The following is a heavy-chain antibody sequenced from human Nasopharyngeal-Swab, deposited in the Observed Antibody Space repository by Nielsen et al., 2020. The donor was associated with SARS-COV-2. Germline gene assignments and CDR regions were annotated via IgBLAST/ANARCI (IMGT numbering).Heavy chain of an antibody. CDR1: GFTFSSSS. CDR3: ASTLDVDTAMVVTIYYYYGMDV. CDR2: ISSSSSYI. J-gene: IGHJ6*02. V-gene: IGHV3-21*01. Sequence: GESLKISCAASGFTFSSSSMNWVRQAPGKGLEWVSSISSSSSYIYYADSVKGRLTISRDNAKNTLYLQMNSLRAEDTAVYYCASTLDVDTAMVVTIYYYYGMDVWGQGTTVTVSS. D-gene: IGHD5-18*01.